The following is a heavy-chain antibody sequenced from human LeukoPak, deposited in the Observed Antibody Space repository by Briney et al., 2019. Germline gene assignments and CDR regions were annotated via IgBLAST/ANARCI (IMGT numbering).Heavy chain of an antibody. V-gene: IGHV4-39*07. D-gene: IGHD6-19*01. CDR2: INHSGST. Sequence: SETLSLTCTVSGGSISSGGYYWSWIRQPPGKGLEWIGEINHSGSTNYNPSLKSRVTISVDTSKNQFSLKLSSVTAADTAVYYCARASSSGCLVYWGQGTLVTVSS. CDR3: ARASSSGCLVY. J-gene: IGHJ4*02. CDR1: GGSISSGGYY.